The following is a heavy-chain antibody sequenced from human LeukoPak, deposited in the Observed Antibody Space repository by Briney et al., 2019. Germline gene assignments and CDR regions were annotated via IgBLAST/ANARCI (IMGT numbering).Heavy chain of an antibody. D-gene: IGHD2-2*01. V-gene: IGHV1-18*01. CDR1: GYTFTSYG. CDR3: ARVRYCSSTSCPTRLANWFDP. CDR2: ISAYNGNT. Sequence: ASVKVSCKASGYTFTSYGISWVRQAPGQGLEWMGWISAYNGNTNYAQKLQGRVTMTTDTSTSTAYMELRSLRSDDTAVYYCARVRYCSSTSCPTRLANWFDPWGQGTLVTVSS. J-gene: IGHJ5*02.